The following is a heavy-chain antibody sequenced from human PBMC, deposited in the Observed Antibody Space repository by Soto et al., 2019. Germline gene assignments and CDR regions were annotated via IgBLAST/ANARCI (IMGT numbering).Heavy chain of an antibody. V-gene: IGHV1-2*04. Sequence: QVQLVQSGAEVKKPGASVKVSCKASGYTFTGYYMHWVRQAPGQGLEWMGWINPNSGGTNHAQKFQGWVTMTRDTSISTAYMELSRLRSDDTAVYYCARVAAAGKSYYYYGMDVWGQGTTVTVSS. J-gene: IGHJ6*02. CDR2: INPNSGGT. CDR1: GYTFTGYY. D-gene: IGHD6-13*01. CDR3: ARVAAAGKSYYYYGMDV.